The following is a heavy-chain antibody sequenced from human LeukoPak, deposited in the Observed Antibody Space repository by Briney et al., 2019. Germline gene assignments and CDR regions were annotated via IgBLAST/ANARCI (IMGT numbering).Heavy chain of an antibody. CDR1: GFTFSSYG. CDR3: AKDRGYYDSSGYIL. J-gene: IGHJ4*02. CDR2: ISYDGSNK. Sequence: GGSLRLSCAASGFTFSSYGMHWVRQAPGKGLEWVAVISYDGSNKYYADSVKGRFTISRDNSKNTLYLQMNSLRAEDTAVYYCAKDRGYYDSSGYILWGQGTLVTVSS. V-gene: IGHV3-30*18. D-gene: IGHD3-22*01.